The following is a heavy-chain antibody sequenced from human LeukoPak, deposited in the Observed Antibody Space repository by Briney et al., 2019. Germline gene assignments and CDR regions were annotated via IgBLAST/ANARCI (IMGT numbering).Heavy chain of an antibody. D-gene: IGHD6-13*01. CDR3: ARASGAAADNAFDY. J-gene: IGHJ4*02. CDR2: IYIIGST. Sequence: GGSLRLSCAASGFIVSNTYMTWVRQTPGKGLEWVSVIYIIGSTFYADSVKGRFTISRDNSMNTVHLEMNSLRAEDTAVYFCARASGAAADNAFDYWGQGTLVTVSS. V-gene: IGHV3-53*01. CDR1: GFIVSNTY.